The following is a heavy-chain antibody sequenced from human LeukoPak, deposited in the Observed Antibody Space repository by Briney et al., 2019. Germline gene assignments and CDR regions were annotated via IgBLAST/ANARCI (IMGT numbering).Heavy chain of an antibody. CDR1: GFTFSRYA. V-gene: IGHV3-21*05. D-gene: IGHD2-21*01. Sequence: PGGSLRLSCAASGFTFSRYAVNWVRQAPGKGLEWVSYINTDSSDIHYADSVKGRFTISRDNARNTLYLQLSSLRAEDSAVYYCARDTFHPGLIDSWGQGTLVTVPS. CDR3: ARDTFHPGLIDS. J-gene: IGHJ4*02. CDR2: INTDSSDI.